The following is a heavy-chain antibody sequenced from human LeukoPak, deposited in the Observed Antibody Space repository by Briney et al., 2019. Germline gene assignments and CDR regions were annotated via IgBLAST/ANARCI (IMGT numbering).Heavy chain of an antibody. J-gene: IGHJ4*02. D-gene: IGHD6-19*01. CDR2: ISWNSGSI. CDR1: GFTFDDYA. Sequence: GRSLRLSCAASGFTFDDYAMHWVRQAPGKGLEWVSGISWNSGSIGYADSVKGRFTISRDNAKNSLYLQMNSLRAEDTALYYCAKASGQKSSRRAFDYWGQGTLVTVSS. CDR3: AKASGQKSSRRAFDY. V-gene: IGHV3-9*01.